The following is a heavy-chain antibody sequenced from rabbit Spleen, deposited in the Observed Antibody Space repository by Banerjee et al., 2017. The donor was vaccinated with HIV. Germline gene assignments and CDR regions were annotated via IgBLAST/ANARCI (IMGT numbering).Heavy chain of an antibody. V-gene: IGHV1S45*01. CDR1: GFSFSNKAV. J-gene: IGHJ6*01. D-gene: IGHD7-1*01. Sequence: QQQLVESGGGLVKPGAFLTLTCKASGFSFSNKAVMCWVRQAPGKGLEWIACINAVTGKAVYASWAKGRFTFSKTSSTTVTLQVTSLTAADTATYFCARDTGTSFSSYGMDLWGPGTLVTVS. CDR2: INAVTGKA. CDR3: ARDTGTSFSSYGMDL.